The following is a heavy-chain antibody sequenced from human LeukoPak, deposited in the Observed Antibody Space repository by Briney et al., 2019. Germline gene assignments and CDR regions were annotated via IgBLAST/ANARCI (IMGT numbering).Heavy chain of an antibody. V-gene: IGHV3-7*04. CDR2: IKEDGSEK. J-gene: IGHJ4*02. Sequence: GGSLRLSCAASGFTFSTYWMSWVRQAPGKGLEWVANIKEDGSEKYYVDSMKGRFTISRDNAKNSLNLQMTSLRADDTAVYYCARAEQLAFDYWGQGTLVTVSS. CDR3: ARAEQLAFDY. CDR1: GFTFSTYW. D-gene: IGHD6-13*01.